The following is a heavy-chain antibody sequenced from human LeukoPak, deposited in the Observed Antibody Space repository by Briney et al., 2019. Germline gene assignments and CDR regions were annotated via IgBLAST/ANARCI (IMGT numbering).Heavy chain of an antibody. V-gene: IGHV3-11*04. Sequence: GGSLRLSCAASGFTFSDYYMTWIRQAPGKGLEWVSYISSSGSIIYYADSVKGRFIISRDNAKNSLYLQMNSLRAEDTAVYYCAKDGSSYSSSSYMDVWGKGTTVTVSS. CDR1: GFTFSDYY. CDR2: ISSSGSII. J-gene: IGHJ6*03. CDR3: AKDGSSYSSSSYMDV. D-gene: IGHD6-13*01.